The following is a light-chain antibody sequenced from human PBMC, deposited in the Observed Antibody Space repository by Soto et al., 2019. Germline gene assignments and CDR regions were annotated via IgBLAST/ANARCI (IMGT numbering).Light chain of an antibody. V-gene: IGLV4-60*03. Sequence: QLVLTQSSSASASLGSSVKLTCTLSSGHSSYIIAWHQQQPGKAPRYLMKLEGSGSYNKGSGVPDRFSGSSSGADRYLTISNLQSEDEADYYCETWDSNFFGGGTQLTVL. CDR1: SGHSSYI. CDR3: ETWDSNF. J-gene: IGLJ2*01. CDR2: LEGSGSY.